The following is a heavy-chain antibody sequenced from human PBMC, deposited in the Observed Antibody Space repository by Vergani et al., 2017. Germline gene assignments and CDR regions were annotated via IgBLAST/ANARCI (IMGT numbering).Heavy chain of an antibody. CDR3: AKVGYYYDSSGYLGGDAFDY. J-gene: IGHJ4*02. Sequence: EVQLLESGGGLVQPGGSLRLSCAASGFTFSSYAMSWVRQAPGKGLEWVSAISGSGGSTYYADSVKGRFTISRDNSKTTLYLQMNSLRAEDTAVYYCAKVGYYYDSSGYLGGDAFDYWGQGTLVTVSS. CDR1: GFTFSSYA. D-gene: IGHD3-22*01. CDR2: ISGSGGST. V-gene: IGHV3-23*01.